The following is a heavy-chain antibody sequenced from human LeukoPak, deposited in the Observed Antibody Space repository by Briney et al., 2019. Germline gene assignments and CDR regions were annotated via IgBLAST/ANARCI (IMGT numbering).Heavy chain of an antibody. CDR2: ISGSGGST. CDR3: AKDMGYGGNPGAFDI. CDR1: GFTFSSYA. D-gene: IGHD4-23*01. V-gene: IGHV3-23*01. Sequence: GGSLRLSCAASGFTFSSYAMSWVRQAPGKGLEWVSAISGSGGSTYYADSVKGRFTVSRDNSKNTLYLQMNSLRAEDTALYYCAKDMGYGGNPGAFDIWGQGTMVTVSS. J-gene: IGHJ3*02.